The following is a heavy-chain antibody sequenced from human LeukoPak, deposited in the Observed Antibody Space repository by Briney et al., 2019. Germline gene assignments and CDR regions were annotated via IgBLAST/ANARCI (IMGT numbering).Heavy chain of an antibody. CDR1: GYSFTSYW. CDR3: ARPTYSSHDAFDI. V-gene: IGHV5-51*01. CDR2: IYPGDSDT. J-gene: IGHJ3*02. D-gene: IGHD2-21*01. Sequence: GESLRISCKGSGYSFTSYWIGWVRQMPGKGLEWMGIIYPGDSDTRYSPSFQGQVTISADKSISTAYLQWSSLKASDTAMYYCARPTYSSHDAFDIWGQGTMVTVSS.